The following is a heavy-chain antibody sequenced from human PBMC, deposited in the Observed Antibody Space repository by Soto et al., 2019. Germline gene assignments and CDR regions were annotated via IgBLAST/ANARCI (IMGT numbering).Heavy chain of an antibody. CDR2: FDNSGQNT. Sequence: EVQVFESGGGLLQPGGSLRLFCAFSGLTFSRYAAHRVRQAPGKWLVWVSGFDNSGQNTYYADSWKGRFTISKDNSIYTLFLHMNHLRAEDASVYDCAKAVGQYLYVFNNWGQGILVTVSS. V-gene: IGHV3-23*01. CDR1: GLTFSRYA. CDR3: AKAVGQYLYVFNN. D-gene: IGHD2-8*01. J-gene: IGHJ4*02.